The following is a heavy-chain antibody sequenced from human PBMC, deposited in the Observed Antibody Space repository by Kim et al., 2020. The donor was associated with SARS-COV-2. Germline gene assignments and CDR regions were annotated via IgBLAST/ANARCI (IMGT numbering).Heavy chain of an antibody. CDR2: ISSSSSYI. CDR3: ATDSSGYYYGRYNDY. V-gene: IGHV3-21*01. D-gene: IGHD3-22*01. CDR1: GFTFSSYS. J-gene: IGHJ4*02. Sequence: GGSLRLSCAASGFTFSSYSMNWVRQAPGKGLEWVSSISSSSSYIYYADSVKGRFTISRDNAKNSLYLQMNSLRAEDTAVYYCATDSSGYYYGRYNDYWGQGTLVTVSS.